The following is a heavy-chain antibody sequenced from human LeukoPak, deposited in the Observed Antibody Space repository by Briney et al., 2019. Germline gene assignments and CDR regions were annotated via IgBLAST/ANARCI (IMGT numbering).Heavy chain of an antibody. D-gene: IGHD3-10*01. V-gene: IGHV6-1*01. CDR2: TYYRSKWYS. CDR1: GDSVSSNSAA. J-gene: IGHJ4*02. Sequence: SQTLSLTCVLSGDSVSSNSAAWNWIRQSPSRGLEWLGRTYYRSKWYSYSAVSVKSRIIINPDTSKNQFSLQLNSVTPEDTAVYYCARGPGALLYWGQGILVTVSS. CDR3: ARGPGALLY.